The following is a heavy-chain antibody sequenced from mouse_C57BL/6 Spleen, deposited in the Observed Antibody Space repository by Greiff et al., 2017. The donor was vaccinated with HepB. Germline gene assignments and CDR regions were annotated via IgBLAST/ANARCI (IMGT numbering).Heavy chain of an antibody. Sequence: QVQLQQPGAELVKPGASVKLSCKASGYTFTSYWMHWVKQRPGQGLEWIGMIHPNSGSTNYNEKFKSKATLTVDKSSSTAYMQLSSLTSEDAAVYYCARGDRNPYWYFDVWGTGTTVTVSS. CDR1: GYTFTSYW. J-gene: IGHJ1*03. D-gene: IGHD2-1*01. V-gene: IGHV1-64*01. CDR2: IHPNSGST. CDR3: ARGDRNPYWYFDV.